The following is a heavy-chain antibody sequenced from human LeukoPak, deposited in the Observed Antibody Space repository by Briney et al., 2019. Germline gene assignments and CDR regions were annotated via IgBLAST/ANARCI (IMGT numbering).Heavy chain of an antibody. CDR2: ISGDGGST. CDR3: AREVPSFDL. J-gene: IGHJ2*01. V-gene: IGHV3-23*01. CDR1: VFTFSNYA. Sequence: GVSLRLSCAASVFTFSNYAMSWVRQAPGKGLEGVSVISGDGGSTYYADSVKGRFTISRDNSKNALYLIMNSLRVEDTAVYYCAREVPSFDLWGRGTLVTVSS.